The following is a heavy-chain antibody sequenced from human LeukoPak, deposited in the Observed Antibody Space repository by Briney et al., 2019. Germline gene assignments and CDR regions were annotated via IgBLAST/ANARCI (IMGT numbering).Heavy chain of an antibody. CDR2: ISGSGDST. CDR3: ARVGYSGYGYDY. D-gene: IGHD5-12*01. V-gene: IGHV3-23*01. J-gene: IGHJ4*02. CDR1: GFTFSSYA. Sequence: GGSLRLSCEASGFTFSSYAMSWVRQAPGKGLEWVSVISGSGDSTYYADSVEGRCTISRDNSKDALYLQMNSLRAEDTAVYYCARVGYSGYGYDYWGQGTLVTVSS.